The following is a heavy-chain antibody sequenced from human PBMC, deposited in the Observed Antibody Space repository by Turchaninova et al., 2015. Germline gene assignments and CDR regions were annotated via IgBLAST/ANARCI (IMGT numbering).Heavy chain of an antibody. CDR2: IRSKTSGGTP. J-gene: IGHJ4*02. CDR3: TRQGYHYGSGSYYDVS. V-gene: IGHV3-49*04. Sequence: LVESGGGLVQPGRSLRLSCTASGFIFGDYAISWVRQAPGKGLEWVAFIRSKTSGGTPEHAASVKGRFTISRDDSKSIAYLQMNSLKTEDTAVYYCTRQGYHYGSGSYYDVSRGQGTLVTVSS. D-gene: IGHD3-10*01. CDR1: GFIFGDYA.